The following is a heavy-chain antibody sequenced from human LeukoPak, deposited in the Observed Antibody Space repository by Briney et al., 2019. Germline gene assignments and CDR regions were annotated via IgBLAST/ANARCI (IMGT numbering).Heavy chain of an antibody. Sequence: ASVKVSCKASGYTFTSYGISWVRQAPGQGLEWMGWINPNNGDTNSAQKFQGRVTITRNTSISTAYMDLSSLRSDDTAVYYCARRAVAYYYYYYMDVWGKGTTVTVSS. CDR2: INPNNGDT. D-gene: IGHD6-19*01. J-gene: IGHJ6*03. V-gene: IGHV1-8*03. CDR1: GYTFTSYG. CDR3: ARRAVAYYYYYYMDV.